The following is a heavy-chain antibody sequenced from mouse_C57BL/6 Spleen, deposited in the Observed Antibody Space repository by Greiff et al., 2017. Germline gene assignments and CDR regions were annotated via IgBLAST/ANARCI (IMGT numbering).Heavy chain of an antibody. D-gene: IGHD1-1*01. V-gene: IGHV1-61*01. J-gene: IGHJ2*01. CDR2: IYPSDSET. CDR3: AKEGGRRYYFGY. CDR1: GYTFTSYW. Sequence: QVQLKQPGAELVRPGSSVKLSCKASGYTFTSYWMDWVKQRPGQGLEWIGNIYPSDSETHYNQKFKDKATLTVDKSSSTAYMQLISLTSEDSAVYYSAKEGGRRYYFGYWGQSTTLTVSS.